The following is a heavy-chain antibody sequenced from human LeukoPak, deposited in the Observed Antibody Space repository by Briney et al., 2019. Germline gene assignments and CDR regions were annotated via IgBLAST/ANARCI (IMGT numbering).Heavy chain of an antibody. V-gene: IGHV3-49*03. Sequence: SGGSLRLSCKSSGFSFGDYAMSWFRQAPGKGLEWVGFIRSKVYGGTADYAAFVKGRFAISRDETRNVAYLQMNSLKAEDTAVYYCARLDSGSYYTAIDYWGQGTLVTVSS. CDR3: ARLDSGSYYTAIDY. J-gene: IGHJ4*02. CDR1: GFSFGDYA. D-gene: IGHD1-26*01. CDR2: IRSKVYGGTA.